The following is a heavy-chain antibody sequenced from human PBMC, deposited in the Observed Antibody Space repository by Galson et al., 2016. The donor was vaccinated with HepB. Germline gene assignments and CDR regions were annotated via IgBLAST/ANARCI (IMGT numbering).Heavy chain of an antibody. J-gene: IGHJ6*02. CDR1: GFTFSSYG. D-gene: IGHD2-15*01. Sequence: SLRLSCAASGFTFSSYGMHWVRQAPGKGLEWVAVISYDGTKDDHADSVKGRFIISRDNSKNTLYLQMNSLRAEDTALYYCAKDFDCSGGSCYSEYFYYGMDVWGQGTTVTVSS. CDR2: ISYDGTKD. CDR3: AKDFDCSGGSCYSEYFYYGMDV. V-gene: IGHV3-30*18.